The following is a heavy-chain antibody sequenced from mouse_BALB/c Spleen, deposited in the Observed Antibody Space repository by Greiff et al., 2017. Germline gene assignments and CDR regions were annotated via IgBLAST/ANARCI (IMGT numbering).Heavy chain of an antibody. D-gene: IGHD2-14*01. V-gene: IGHV1S56*01. Sequence: VQLQQPGAELVKPGTSVKLSCKASGYNFTSYWINWVKQRPEQGLEWIGWIFPGDGSTKYNEKFKGKATLTTDKSSSTAYMQLSRLTSEDSAVYVGDRRGKRYDERDPEFAYWGQGTLVTVSA. CDR1: GYNFTSYW. J-gene: IGHJ3*01. CDR2: IFPGDGST. CDR3: DRRGKRYDERDPEFAY.